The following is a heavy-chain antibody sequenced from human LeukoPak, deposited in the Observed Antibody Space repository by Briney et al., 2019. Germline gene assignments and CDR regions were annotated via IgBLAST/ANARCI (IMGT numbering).Heavy chain of an antibody. CDR3: ARGGVGYSGYDYYYMDV. CDR1: SGSFSGYY. J-gene: IGHJ6*03. V-gene: IGHV4-34*01. Sequence: SETLSLTCAVYSGSFSGYYWSWIRQPPGKGLEWIGEINHSGSTTYNPSLKSRVTISVDTSKNQFSLKTNSVTAADTAVYYCARGGVGYSGYDYYYMDVWGKGNTVTVSS. D-gene: IGHD5-12*01. CDR2: INHSGST.